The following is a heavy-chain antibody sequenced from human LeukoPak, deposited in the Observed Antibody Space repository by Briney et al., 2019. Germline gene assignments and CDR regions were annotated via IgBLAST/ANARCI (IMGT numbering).Heavy chain of an antibody. D-gene: IGHD1-26*01. CDR1: GYTFTGYY. CDR2: VNPDNGGT. V-gene: IGHV1-2*02. Sequence: ASVKVSCKASGYTFTGYYVNWVRQAPGQGLEWMGWVNPDNGGTHFSQKFQGRVTMTSDTSIRTAYMELNRLTSHDTAVYYCARYSVDYGPWFPDFWGQGTLVTVSS. CDR3: ARYSVDYGPWFPDF. J-gene: IGHJ4*02.